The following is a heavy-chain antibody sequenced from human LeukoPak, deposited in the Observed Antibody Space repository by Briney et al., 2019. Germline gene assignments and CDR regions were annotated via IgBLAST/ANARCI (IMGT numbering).Heavy chain of an antibody. Sequence: PSETLSLTCTVSGGSSSSYYWSWIRQPPGKGLEWIGYIYYSGSTNYNPSLKSRVTISVDTSKNQFSLKLSSVTAADTAVYYCARSLGPRYYFDYWGQGTLVTVSS. J-gene: IGHJ4*02. D-gene: IGHD1-26*01. CDR3: ARSLGPRYYFDY. V-gene: IGHV4-59*08. CDR2: IYYSGST. CDR1: GGSSSSYY.